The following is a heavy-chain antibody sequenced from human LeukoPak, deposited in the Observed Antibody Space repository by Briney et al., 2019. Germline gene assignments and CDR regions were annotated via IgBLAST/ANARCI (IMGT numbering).Heavy chain of an antibody. D-gene: IGHD2-2*01. CDR2: IHSSGTT. J-gene: IGHJ4*02. CDR3: GRLNLPAVSGAFDY. Sequence: PSETLSHTCTVSGGSISTYYWSWIRQPAGKGLEWIGRIHSSGTTHYNPSLRSRVTLSIDTSKNQFSLKLSSVTAADTAVYYCGRLNLPAVSGAFDYWGQGTLVTVSS. V-gene: IGHV4-4*07. CDR1: GGSISTYY.